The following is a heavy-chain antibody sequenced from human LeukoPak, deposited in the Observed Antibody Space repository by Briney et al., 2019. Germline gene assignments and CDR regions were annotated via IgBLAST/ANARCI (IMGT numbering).Heavy chain of an antibody. CDR1: GFTFSTYS. Sequence: GGSLRLSCSASGFTFSTYSMNWVRQAPGKGLEWVSGINWNGGSTGYADSVKGRFTISRDNAKNSLYLQMNSLRAEDTALYYCARVGYYGSGSGLDYWGQGTLVTVSS. CDR3: ARVGYYGSGSGLDY. D-gene: IGHD3-10*01. J-gene: IGHJ4*02. CDR2: INWNGGST. V-gene: IGHV3-20*04.